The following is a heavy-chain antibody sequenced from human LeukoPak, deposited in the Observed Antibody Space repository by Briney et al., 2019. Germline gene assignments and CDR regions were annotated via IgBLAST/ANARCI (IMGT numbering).Heavy chain of an antibody. D-gene: IGHD6-19*01. CDR2: IGSSRDYI. J-gene: IGHJ6*04. V-gene: IGHV3-21*01. CDR3: ARVVFSSRAPNMDV. Sequence: GGSLRLSCAASGFTFNTYTMNWVRQAPGKGLEWVSFIGSSRDYIYYADSVKGRFTISRDNAKKSLYLQMNSLRAEDTAVYYCARVVFSSRAPNMDVWGKGTTVTVSS. CDR1: GFTFNTYT.